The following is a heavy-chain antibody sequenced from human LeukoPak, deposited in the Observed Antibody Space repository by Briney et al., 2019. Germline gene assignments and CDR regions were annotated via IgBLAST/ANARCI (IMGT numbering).Heavy chain of an antibody. Sequence: GGSLRLSCAASGFAFRTSVMSWVRQAPGKGLEWVSSLGSTGSTYYIDSVKGRFSISRDYSQNTLYLEMNSLRAEDTDTYFCATVRYASAWYLFDHWGRGTLVAVSS. CDR3: ATVRYASAWYLFDH. J-gene: IGHJ4*02. CDR2: LGSTGST. D-gene: IGHD6-13*01. CDR1: GFAFRTSV. V-gene: IGHV3-23*01.